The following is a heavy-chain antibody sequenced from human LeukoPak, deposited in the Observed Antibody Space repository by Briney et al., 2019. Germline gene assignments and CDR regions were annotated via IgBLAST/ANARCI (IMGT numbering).Heavy chain of an antibody. J-gene: IGHJ4*02. CDR1: GYTFTGYY. CDR2: INPNSGGT. D-gene: IGHD3-22*01. Sequence: ASVKVSCKASGYTFTGYYMHWVRQAPGQGLEWMGWINPNSGGTNYAQKFQGRVTMTRDTSISTAYMELSRLRSDDTAVYYCARFGTERTYYYDSSGYYRRYWGQGTLVTVSS. V-gene: IGHV1-2*02. CDR3: ARFGTERTYYYDSSGYYRRY.